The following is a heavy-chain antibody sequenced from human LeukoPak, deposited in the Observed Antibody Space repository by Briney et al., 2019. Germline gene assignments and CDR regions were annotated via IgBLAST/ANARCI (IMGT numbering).Heavy chain of an antibody. V-gene: IGHV4-59*01. D-gene: IGHD3-9*01. Sequence: SETLSLTCTVSGGSISSYYWSWIRQPPGKGLEWIGYIYYSGSTNYNPSLKSRVTISVDTSKNQFSLKLSSVTAADTAVYYCARGNYDILIGWFDAFDIWGQGTMVTVSS. J-gene: IGHJ3*02. CDR1: GGSISSYY. CDR3: ARGNYDILIGWFDAFDI. CDR2: IYYSGST.